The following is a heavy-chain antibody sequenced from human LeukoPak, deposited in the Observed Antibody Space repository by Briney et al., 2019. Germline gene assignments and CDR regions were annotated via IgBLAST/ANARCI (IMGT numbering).Heavy chain of an antibody. CDR1: GFTFSSYG. Sequence: PGGSLRLSCAASGFTFSSYGMHWVRQAPGKGLEWVALISYDATITHYLDSVKGRFTISRDNSKNTVYLQMNSLRGEDSAVYYCARGIAASILLQIDFWGQGTLITVSS. CDR3: ARGIAASILLQIDF. D-gene: IGHD2/OR15-2a*01. V-gene: IGHV3-30*03. CDR2: ISYDATIT. J-gene: IGHJ4*02.